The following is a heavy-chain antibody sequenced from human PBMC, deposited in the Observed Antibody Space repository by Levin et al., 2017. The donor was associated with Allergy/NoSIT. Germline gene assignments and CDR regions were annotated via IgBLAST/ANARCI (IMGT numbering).Heavy chain of an antibody. CDR3: ARSKGAYPLKFAFDI. D-gene: IGHD3-16*01. Sequence: LSLTCAASGFTFSSYSMNWVRQAPGKGLEWVSSISSSGSYIYNADSVKGRFTISRDNARNSLYLVMNSLRAEDTAVYYCARSKGAYPLKFAFDIWGRGTMVTVSS. V-gene: IGHV3-21*01. CDR1: GFTFSSYS. J-gene: IGHJ3*02. CDR2: ISSSGSYI.